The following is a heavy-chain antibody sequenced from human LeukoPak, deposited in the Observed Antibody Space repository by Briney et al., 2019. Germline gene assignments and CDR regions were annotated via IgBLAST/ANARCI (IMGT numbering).Heavy chain of an antibody. V-gene: IGHV4-59*01. D-gene: IGHD3-22*01. CDR3: ARGMLDSSGYYGYYYYVDV. Sequence: SETLSLTCTVSGGSISSYYWSWIRQPPGKGLEWIGYIYYSGSTNYNPSLKSRVTISVDTSKNQFSLKLSSVTAADTAVYYCARGMLDSSGYYGYYYYVDVWGKGTTVTVSS. CDR1: GGSISSYY. J-gene: IGHJ6*03. CDR2: IYYSGST.